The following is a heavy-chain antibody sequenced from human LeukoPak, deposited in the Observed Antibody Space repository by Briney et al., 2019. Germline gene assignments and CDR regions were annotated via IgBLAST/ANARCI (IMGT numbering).Heavy chain of an antibody. CDR3: ARDIMGWDPHYFYY. V-gene: IGHV3-21*01. J-gene: IGHJ4*02. CDR1: GFTFSDYY. CDR2: ISSSSSYI. Sequence: GGSLRLSCAASGFTFSDYYMNWVRQAPGKGLEWVSSISSSSSYIYYADSVKGRFTISRDNAKNSLYLQMHSLRAEDTAVYYCARDIMGWDPHYFYYRGQGNLGTVSP. D-gene: IGHD2-21*01.